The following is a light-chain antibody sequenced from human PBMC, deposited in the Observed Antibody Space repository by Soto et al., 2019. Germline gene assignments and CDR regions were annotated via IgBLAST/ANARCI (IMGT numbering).Light chain of an antibody. Sequence: QSALTQPASVSGSPGQSITISCTGTSNDVGSYNVVCWFQQQPGEAPQLMFSDVNKRPSGVSNRFSGSKSANTASLTISVRQAEDEADYYYYSPVGGSSPRWVFGGGTKLTVL. V-gene: IGLV2-23*02. CDR2: DVN. CDR1: SNDVGSYNV. J-gene: IGLJ3*02. CDR3: YSPVGGSSPRWV.